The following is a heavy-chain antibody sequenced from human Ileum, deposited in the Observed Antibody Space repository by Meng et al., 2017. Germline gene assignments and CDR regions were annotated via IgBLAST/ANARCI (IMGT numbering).Heavy chain of an antibody. D-gene: IGHD4-23*01. CDR1: IGSISSNTY. CDR3: ARHGGYSQDF. Sequence: QVQLQGSGPGRVGPLGPLSLTCAVSIGSISSNTYWSWVRQPPGKGLEWIGQISHSGSAYYNPSLKSRVTMSVDKSKSQFSLMLTSVTAADTAIYYCARHGGYSQDFWGQGTLVTVSS. V-gene: IGHV4-4*02. CDR2: ISHSGSA. J-gene: IGHJ4*02.